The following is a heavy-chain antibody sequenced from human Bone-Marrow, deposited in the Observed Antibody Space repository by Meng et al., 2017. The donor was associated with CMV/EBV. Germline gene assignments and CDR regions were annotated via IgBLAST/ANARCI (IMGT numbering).Heavy chain of an antibody. CDR1: ISSYY. D-gene: IGHD3-9*01. J-gene: IGHJ4*02. V-gene: IGHV4-4*07. Sequence: ISSYYWSWIRRPAGEGLEWIGRIYTSGSTSYNPSLKSRVTMSVGTSKNQFSLKLSSVTAADTAVYYCARTREVLRYFDWVAGSYYFDYWGQGTLVTVSS. CDR3: ARTREVLRYFDWVAGSYYFDY. CDR2: IYTSGST.